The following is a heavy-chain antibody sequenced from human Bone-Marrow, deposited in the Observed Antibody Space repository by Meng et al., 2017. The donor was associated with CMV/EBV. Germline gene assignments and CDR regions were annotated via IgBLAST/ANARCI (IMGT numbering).Heavy chain of an antibody. V-gene: IGHV3-21*01. CDR1: GFTFSSYS. CDR2: ISSSSSYI. D-gene: IGHD3-3*01. J-gene: IGHJ4*02. CDR3: ARDLHDFWSGYYRPGFDY. Sequence: GESLRLSCAASGFTFSSYSMNWVRQAPGKGLEWVSSISSSSSYIYYADSVKGRFTISRDNAKNSLYLQMNSLRAEDTAVYYCARDLHDFWSGYYRPGFDYWGQGTLVTVSS.